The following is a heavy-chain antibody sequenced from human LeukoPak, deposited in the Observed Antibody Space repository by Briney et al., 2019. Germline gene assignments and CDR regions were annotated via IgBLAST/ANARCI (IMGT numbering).Heavy chain of an antibody. V-gene: IGHV4-34*01. Sequence: PSETLSLTCAVYGGSFSGYYWSWIRQPPGKGLEWIGEINHSGSTNYNPSLKSRVTISVDTSKNQFSLKLSSVTAADTAVYYCARAGFGPFFDIWGQGTMVTVSS. D-gene: IGHD3-10*01. CDR3: ARAGFGPFFDI. CDR1: GGSFSGYY. CDR2: INHSGST. J-gene: IGHJ3*02.